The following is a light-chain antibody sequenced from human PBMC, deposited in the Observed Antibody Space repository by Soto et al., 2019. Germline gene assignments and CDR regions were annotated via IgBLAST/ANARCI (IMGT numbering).Light chain of an antibody. V-gene: IGKV1-13*02. CDR1: QGISTA. Sequence: AIQLTQSPSSLSASVGDRVTITCRASQGISTALAWCQQKPGQGPKLLIYDASTLESGVPARFSGSGSVTDFTLNISSLQPEDFGTYYCQQFDSYPLTFGGENKVEI. J-gene: IGKJ4*01. CDR3: QQFDSYPLT. CDR2: DAS.